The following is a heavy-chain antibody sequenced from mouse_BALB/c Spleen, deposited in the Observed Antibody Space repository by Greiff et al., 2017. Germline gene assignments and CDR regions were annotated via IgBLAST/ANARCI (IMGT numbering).Heavy chain of an antibody. CDR1: GFSLSTYGIG. J-gene: IGHJ1*01. CDR3: ARSYYGSSYWYFDV. CDR2: IWWNDNK. V-gene: IGHV8-11*01. Sequence: QVTLKESGPGILQPSQTLSLTCSFSGFSLSTYGIGVGWIRQPSGKGLEWLAHIWWNDNKYYNTALKSRLTICKDTSNNQVFLKIASVDTADTATYYCARSYYGSSYWYFDVWGAGTTVTVSS. D-gene: IGHD1-1*01.